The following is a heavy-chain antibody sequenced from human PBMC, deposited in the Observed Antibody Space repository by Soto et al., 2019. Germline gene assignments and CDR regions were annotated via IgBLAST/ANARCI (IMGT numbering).Heavy chain of an antibody. Sequence: SETLSLTCTVSGDSVSSVGFHWAWLRRPPGKGLEWIGYIYNGGSTYYRPPLESRMHMNNLRAQDTAVYYCAKLSSSGWYGHIDYWGQGTLVTVSS. CDR1: GDSVSSVGFH. CDR3: Y. D-gene: IGHD6-19*01. V-gene: IGHV4-30-4*02. J-gene: IGHJ4*02. CDR2: IYNGGST.